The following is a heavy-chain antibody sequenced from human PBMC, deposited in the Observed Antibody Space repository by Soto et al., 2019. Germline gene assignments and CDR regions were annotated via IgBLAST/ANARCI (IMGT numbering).Heavy chain of an antibody. V-gene: IGHV3-23*01. CDR2: ISDDGDST. Sequence: EVQLLESGGGLVQPGGSLRLSCGASGFTFSDNALRWVPQAPGKGLEGVSSISDDGDSTYYADSVKGRFAVSRDNSKNTLFLHMNSLGAEDTAVYYCAKSLSTAVNYGLDVWGQGTSVTVSS. J-gene: IGHJ6*02. D-gene: IGHD2-2*01. CDR3: AKSLSTAVNYGLDV. CDR1: GFTFSDNA.